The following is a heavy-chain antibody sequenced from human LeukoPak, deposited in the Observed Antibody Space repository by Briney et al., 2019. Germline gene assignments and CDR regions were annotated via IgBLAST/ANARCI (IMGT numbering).Heavy chain of an antibody. Sequence: ASVRVSCKAYGYNFATSGIGWVRQAPGQGLEWLGWISGYNGNTKSAPKLQGRVTMTTDTSTDTAYLELGSLRVDDTAIYYCARDPGPYTGSYYSYYHYMDVWGEGTSVTVSS. CDR1: GYNFATSG. CDR2: ISGYNGNT. V-gene: IGHV1-18*04. D-gene: IGHD1-26*01. J-gene: IGHJ6*03. CDR3: ARDPGPYTGSYYSYYHYMDV.